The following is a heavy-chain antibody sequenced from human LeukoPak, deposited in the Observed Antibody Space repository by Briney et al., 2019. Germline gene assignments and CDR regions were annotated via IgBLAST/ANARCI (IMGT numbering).Heavy chain of an antibody. J-gene: IGHJ4*02. CDR1: GYTFTDHY. D-gene: IGHD5-12*01. CDR2: IDPNSGGT. V-gene: IGHV1-2*02. CDR3: ARDRDFSGYDLGY. Sequence: GASVRFSCKASGYTFTDHYVHWVRQAPGQGLEWMGWIDPNSGGTNYAQRFQGRVTLTRDTSISTAYMELRSLRSDDTAVYYCARDRDFSGYDLGYWGQGTLVTVSS.